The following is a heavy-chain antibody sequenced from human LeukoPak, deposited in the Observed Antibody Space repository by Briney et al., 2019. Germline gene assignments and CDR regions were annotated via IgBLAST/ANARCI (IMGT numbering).Heavy chain of an antibody. Sequence: PSETLSLTCAVYGGYFSGYYWSWIRQPPGKGLEWIGEINHSGSTNYNPSLKSRVTISVDTSKNQFSLKLSSVTAADTAVYYCARVVSYYYGSGSYYPYYFDYWGQGTLVTVSS. J-gene: IGHJ4*02. V-gene: IGHV4-34*01. CDR3: ARVVSYYYGSGSYYPYYFDY. D-gene: IGHD3-10*01. CDR1: GGYFSGYY. CDR2: INHSGST.